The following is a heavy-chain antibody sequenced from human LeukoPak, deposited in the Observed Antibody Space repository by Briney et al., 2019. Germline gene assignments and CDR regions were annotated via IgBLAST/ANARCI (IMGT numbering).Heavy chain of an antibody. CDR3: AKDQIGWAPGYVSGPLDQ. D-gene: IGHD6-19*01. CDR1: GFSFSNYA. J-gene: IGHJ4*02. CDR2: IRGSGGST. Sequence: PGGSLRLSCAASGFSFSNYAMSWVRQAPGKGLEWVSAIRGSGGSTYYADSVKGRFTISRDNSKNTVYLQMTSLRTEDTAVYYCAKDQIGWAPGYVSGPLDQWGQGTLVTVSS. V-gene: IGHV3-23*01.